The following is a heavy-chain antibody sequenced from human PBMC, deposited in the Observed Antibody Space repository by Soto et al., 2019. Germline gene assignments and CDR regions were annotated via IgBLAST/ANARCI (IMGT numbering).Heavy chain of an antibody. CDR2: IYYSGST. D-gene: IGHD5-12*01. J-gene: IGHJ6*02. CDR3: AREVATGDYYGMDV. V-gene: IGHV4-31*03. CDR1: GGSISSGGYY. Sequence: PSETLSLTCPVSGGSISSGGYYWSWIRQHPGKGLEWIGYIYYSGSTYYNPSLKSRVTISVDTSKNQFSLKLSSVTAADTAVYYCAREVATGDYYGMDVWGQGTTVTVSS.